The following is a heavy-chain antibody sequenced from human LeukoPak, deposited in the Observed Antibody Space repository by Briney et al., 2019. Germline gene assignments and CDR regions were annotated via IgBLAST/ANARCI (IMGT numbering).Heavy chain of an antibody. Sequence: GASVKVSCKASGYTFTSYGISWVRQAPGQGLEWMGWISAYNGNTNYAQKLQGRVTMTTDTSTSTAYMELRSLRSDDTAVYYCARFRYFDWLWYFDYWGQGTLVTVSS. CDR1: GYTFTSYG. D-gene: IGHD3-9*01. CDR3: ARFRYFDWLWYFDY. CDR2: ISAYNGNT. V-gene: IGHV1-18*01. J-gene: IGHJ4*02.